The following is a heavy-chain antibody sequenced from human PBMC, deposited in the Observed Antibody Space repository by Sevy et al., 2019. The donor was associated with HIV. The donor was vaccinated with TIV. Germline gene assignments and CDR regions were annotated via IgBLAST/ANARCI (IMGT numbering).Heavy chain of an antibody. Sequence: ASVKVSCKASGYTFTSYYMHWVRQAPGQGLEWMGIINPSGGSTSYAQKFQGRVTMSRDTSTSSVYMELSSLRSEDTAVYYCARGGLTYYYDSSGSNSVYIDYWGQGALVTVSS. CDR1: GYTFTSYY. D-gene: IGHD3-22*01. V-gene: IGHV1-46*01. J-gene: IGHJ4*02. CDR2: INPSGGST. CDR3: ARGGLTYYYDSSGSNSVYIDY.